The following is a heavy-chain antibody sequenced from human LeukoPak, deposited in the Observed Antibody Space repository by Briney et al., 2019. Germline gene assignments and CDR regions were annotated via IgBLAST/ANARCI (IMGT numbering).Heavy chain of an antibody. D-gene: IGHD5-18*01. CDR1: GGSISNYY. V-gene: IGHV4-4*07. Sequence: PSETLSLTCTVSGGSISNYYWSWIRQPAGKGLEWIGRINTSGSTNYNPSLESRVTMSVDTSKNQFSLKLSSVTAADTAAYFCARSRGTTMVTRFDYWGQGTLVTVSS. J-gene: IGHJ4*02. CDR3: ARSRGTTMVTRFDY. CDR2: INTSGST.